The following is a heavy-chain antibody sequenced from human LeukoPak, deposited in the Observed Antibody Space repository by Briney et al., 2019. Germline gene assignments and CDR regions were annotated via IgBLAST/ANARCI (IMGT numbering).Heavy chain of an antibody. J-gene: IGHJ3*02. D-gene: IGHD3-10*01. CDR1: GGSISSGGYS. CDR2: IYHSGST. CDR3: ARAPELLWFGERECDAFDI. V-gene: IGHV4-30-2*05. Sequence: SQTLSLTCAVSGGSISSGGYSWSWIRQPPGKGLEWIGYIYHSGSTYYNPSLKSRVTISVDTSKNQFSLKLSSVTAADTAVYYCARAPELLWFGERECDAFDIWGQGTMVTVSS.